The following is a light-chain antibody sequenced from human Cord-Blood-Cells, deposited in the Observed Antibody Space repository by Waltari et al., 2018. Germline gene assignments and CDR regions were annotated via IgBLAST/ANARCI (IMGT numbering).Light chain of an antibody. CDR1: SSDVGSSTR. J-gene: IGLJ3*02. CDR3: CSYAGSRV. CDR2: EVS. V-gene: IGLV2-23*02. Sequence: QSALTQPASVSGSPGQSITISCTGTSSDVGSSTRFSWYQPHPGKAPKLVIYEVSKRPSGVSNRFSASKSGNTASLTISGLQAEDEADYYCCSYAGSRVFGGGTKLTVL.